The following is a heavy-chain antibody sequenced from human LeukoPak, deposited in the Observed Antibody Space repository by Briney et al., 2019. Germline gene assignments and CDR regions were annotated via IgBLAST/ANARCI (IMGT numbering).Heavy chain of an antibody. Sequence: ASAKVSCKASGYTFTGYYMHWVRQAPGQGLEWMGWINPNSGGTNYAQKFQGRVTMTRDTSISTAYMELSRLRSDDTAVYYCAKSEGDGYNYYYWGQGTLVTVSS. CDR3: AKSEGDGYNYYY. J-gene: IGHJ4*02. CDR2: INPNSGGT. V-gene: IGHV1-2*02. D-gene: IGHD5-24*01. CDR1: GYTFTGYY.